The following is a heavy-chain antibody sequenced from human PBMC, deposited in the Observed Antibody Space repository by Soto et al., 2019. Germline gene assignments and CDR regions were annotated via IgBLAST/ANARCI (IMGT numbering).Heavy chain of an antibody. CDR2: ISGSGGST. CDR1: GFTFSSYA. CDR3: AKPVTDPLGWFDP. D-gene: IGHD3-16*01. V-gene: IGHV3-23*01. J-gene: IGHJ5*02. Sequence: PRLSCAASGFTFSSYAMSWVRQAPGKGLEWVSAISGSGGSTYYADSVKGRFTISRDNSKNTLYLQMNSLRAEDTAVYYCAKPVTDPLGWFDPWGQGTLVTVSS.